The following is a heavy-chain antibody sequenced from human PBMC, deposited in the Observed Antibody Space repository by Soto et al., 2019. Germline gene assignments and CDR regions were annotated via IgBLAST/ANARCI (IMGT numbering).Heavy chain of an antibody. D-gene: IGHD3-9*01. CDR3: AKSLGGLTGYYLFDY. CDR1: GFTFSNYA. V-gene: IGHV3-23*01. Sequence: PGGSLRLSCAASGFTFSNYAMSWVRQAPGKGLEWVSAISGSGGWTYYADSVKGRFTIPRDNSKNTLYLQMSSLRAEDTAVYYCAKSLGGLTGYYLFDYWGQGPQVTVSS. J-gene: IGHJ4*02. CDR2: ISGSGGWT.